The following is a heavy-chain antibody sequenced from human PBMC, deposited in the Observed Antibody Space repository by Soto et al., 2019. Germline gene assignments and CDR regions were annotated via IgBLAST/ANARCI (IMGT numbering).Heavy chain of an antibody. Sequence: GGSLRLSCAASGFPFSATDMSWVRQAPGKGLEWVSTIGGSGETTYYADSVKGRFTISRDNSKNTLYLQMNSLRADDTALYYCAKNSGWFNTWGQGALVTVSS. CDR2: IGGSGETT. CDR1: GFPFSATD. D-gene: IGHD3-10*01. V-gene: IGHV3-23*01. J-gene: IGHJ5*02. CDR3: AKNSGWFNT.